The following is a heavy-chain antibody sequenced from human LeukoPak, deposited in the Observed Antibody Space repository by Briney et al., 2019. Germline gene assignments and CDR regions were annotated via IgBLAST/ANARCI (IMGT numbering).Heavy chain of an antibody. CDR2: IIPILGIA. CDR3: ARYYYGSGSEAPYYYYYGMDV. D-gene: IGHD3-10*01. Sequence: ASVKVSCKASGGTFSSYAISWVRQAPGQGLEWMGRIIPILGIANYAQKFQGRVTITADKSTSTAYMELSSLRSEDTAVYYCARYYYGSGSEAPYYYYYGMDVWGQGTTVTVSS. J-gene: IGHJ6*02. CDR1: GGTFSSYA. V-gene: IGHV1-69*04.